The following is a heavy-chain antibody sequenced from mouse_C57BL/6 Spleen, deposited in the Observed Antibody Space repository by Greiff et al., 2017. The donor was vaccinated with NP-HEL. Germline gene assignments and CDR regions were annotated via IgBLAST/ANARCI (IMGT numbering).Heavy chain of an antibody. J-gene: IGHJ4*01. D-gene: IGHD4-1*01. CDR1: GYAFTNYL. CDR3: ARSSNWYYYAMDY. CDR2: INPGSGGT. Sequence: QVQLQQSGAELVRPGTSVKVSCKASGYAFTNYLIEWVKQRPGQGLEWIGVINPGSGGTNYNEKFKGKATLTADKSSSPAYMQLSSLTSEDSAVYFCARSSNWYYYAMDYWGQGTSVTVSS. V-gene: IGHV1-54*01.